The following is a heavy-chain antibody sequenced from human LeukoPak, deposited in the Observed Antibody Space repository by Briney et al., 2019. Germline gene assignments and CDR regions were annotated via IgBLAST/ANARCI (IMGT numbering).Heavy chain of an antibody. Sequence: SETLSLTCTVSGDSITRDFLAWIRQPPGKGLEWIGYVCHSGAPNSNPALKSRGTLSLDTSKNEFSLTLRPVTATDTAVYYCARVSGSFPPHWYFDLWGRGTLVTVSS. J-gene: IGHJ2*01. CDR3: ARVSGSFPPHWYFDL. CDR1: GDSITRDF. V-gene: IGHV4-59*01. CDR2: VCHSGAP. D-gene: IGHD2-15*01.